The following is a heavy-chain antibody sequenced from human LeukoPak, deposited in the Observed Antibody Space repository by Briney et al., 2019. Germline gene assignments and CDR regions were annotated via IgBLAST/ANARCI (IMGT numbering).Heavy chain of an antibody. CDR2: INPNSGST. CDR1: GYTFTDYY. J-gene: IGHJ5*02. V-gene: IGHV1-2*02. D-gene: IGHD4-17*01. Sequence: ASVKVSCKASGYTFTDYYVHWARQAPGQGPKWMGWINPNSGSTNYAQKFQGRVTMTRDTSISTAYMELSGLRSDDTAVYYCARASGNTVTTPNWFDPWGQGTLVTVSS. CDR3: ARASGNTVTTPNWFDP.